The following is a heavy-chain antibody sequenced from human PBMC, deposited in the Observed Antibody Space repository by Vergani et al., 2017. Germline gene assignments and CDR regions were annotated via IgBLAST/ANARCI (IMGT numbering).Heavy chain of an antibody. Sequence: QVQLQESGPGLVKPSQTLSLTCTVSGGSISSGSYYWSWIRQPAGKGLEWIGRIYTSGSTNYNPSLKSRVTISVDTSKNQFSLKLSSVTAADTAVYYCAGSYCSSTSCYAAAAAGTGLDAFDIWGQGTMVTVSS. J-gene: IGHJ3*02. CDR3: AGSYCSSTSCYAAAAAGTGLDAFDI. CDR2: IYTSGST. CDR1: GGSISSGSYY. V-gene: IGHV4-61*02. D-gene: IGHD2-2*01.